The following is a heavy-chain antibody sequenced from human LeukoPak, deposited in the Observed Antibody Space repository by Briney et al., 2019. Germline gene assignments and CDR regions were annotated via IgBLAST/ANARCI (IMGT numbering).Heavy chain of an antibody. CDR3: ARTKPNWECYFDY. Sequence: ASVKVSCKASGYTFTGYYMHWVRQAPGQGLEWMGWINPNSGGTDYAQKFQGRVTMTRDTSISTAYMELSRLRSDDTAVYYCARTKPNWECYFDYWGQGTLVTVSS. D-gene: IGHD7-27*01. J-gene: IGHJ4*02. CDR1: GYTFTGYY. CDR2: INPNSGGT. V-gene: IGHV1-2*02.